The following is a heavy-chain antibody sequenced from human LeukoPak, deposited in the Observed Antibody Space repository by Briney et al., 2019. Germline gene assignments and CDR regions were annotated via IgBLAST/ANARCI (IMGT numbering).Heavy chain of an antibody. D-gene: IGHD2-15*01. CDR3: ATRGGGGSCYSCEWFDP. CDR1: GYTFTSYG. Sequence: ASVTVSCKASGYTFTSYGISWVRQAPGQGLEWMGWTSAYNGNTNYAQKLQGRVTMTTDTSTSTAYMELSSLRSEDTAVYYCATRGGGGSCYSCEWFDPWGQGTLVTVSS. CDR2: TSAYNGNT. J-gene: IGHJ5*02. V-gene: IGHV1-18*01.